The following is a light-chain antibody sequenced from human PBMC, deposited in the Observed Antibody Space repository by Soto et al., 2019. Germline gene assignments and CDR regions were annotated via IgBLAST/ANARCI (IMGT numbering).Light chain of an antibody. J-gene: IGKJ1*01. CDR3: QQYNNWPPRWT. V-gene: IGKV3-15*01. Sequence: EFVLTQSPATLSLSPGERATLSCRASQSISSYLAWFQQKPGQAPRLLIYGASTRATGIPARFSGSGSGTEFTLTISSLQSEDFAVYYCQQYNNWPPRWTFGQGTKVDIK. CDR1: QSISSY. CDR2: GAS.